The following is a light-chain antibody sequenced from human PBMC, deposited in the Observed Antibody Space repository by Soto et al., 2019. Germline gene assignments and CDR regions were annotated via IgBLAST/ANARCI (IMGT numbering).Light chain of an antibody. CDR2: EVS. J-gene: IGLJ1*01. Sequence: QSVLTQPPSASGSPGQSVTISCTGTSSDVGGYNYVSWYQQHPGKAPKLMIYEVSERPSGVPDRFSGSKSGNTASLTVSGLQAEDEADYYCSSYAGSNNFVFGTGTKLTV. CDR3: SSYAGSNNFV. V-gene: IGLV2-8*01. CDR1: SSDVGGYNY.